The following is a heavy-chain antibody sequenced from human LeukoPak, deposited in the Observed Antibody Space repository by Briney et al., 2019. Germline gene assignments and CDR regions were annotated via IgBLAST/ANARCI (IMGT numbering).Heavy chain of an antibody. V-gene: IGHV3-74*01. D-gene: IGHD4-23*01. CDR2: IASDGSST. Sequence: QTGGSLRLSCTASGFSFSGHWMNWVRQAPGKGLVWVSRIASDGSSTTYADSVKGRFSISRDNAKNTLYLQMNSLRVEDTAVYYCARGRPHGNDYWGQGTLVTVSS. CDR1: GFSFSGHW. CDR3: ARGRPHGNDY. J-gene: IGHJ4*02.